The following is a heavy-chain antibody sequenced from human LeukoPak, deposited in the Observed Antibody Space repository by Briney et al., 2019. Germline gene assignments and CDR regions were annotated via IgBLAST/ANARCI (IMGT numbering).Heavy chain of an antibody. D-gene: IGHD4-23*01. CDR2: ISYDGSNK. CDR3: AREGYGGNADEAFDI. CDR1: GFTFSSYA. J-gene: IGHJ3*02. Sequence: GRSLRLSCAASGFTFSSYAMHWVRQAPGKGLEWVAVISYDGSNKYYADSVKGRFTISRDNSKNTLYLRMNSLRAEDTAVYYCAREGYGGNADEAFDIWGQGTMVTVSS. V-gene: IGHV3-30-3*01.